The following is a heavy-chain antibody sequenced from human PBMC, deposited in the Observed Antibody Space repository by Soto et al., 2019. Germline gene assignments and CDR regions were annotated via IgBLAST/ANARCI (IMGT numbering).Heavy chain of an antibody. CDR1: GGSISSGGYY. CDR3: AREGKVADTGDAFDI. J-gene: IGHJ3*02. V-gene: IGHV4-31*03. D-gene: IGHD2-15*01. Sequence: LSLTCTVSGGSISSGGYYWSWIRQHPGKGLEWIGYIYYSGSTYYNPSLKSRVTISVDTSKNQFSLKLSSVTAADTAVYYCAREGKVADTGDAFDIWGQGTMVTVS. CDR2: IYYSGST.